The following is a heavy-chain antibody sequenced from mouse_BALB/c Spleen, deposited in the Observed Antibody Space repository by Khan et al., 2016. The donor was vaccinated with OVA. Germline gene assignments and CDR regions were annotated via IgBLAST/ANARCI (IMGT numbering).Heavy chain of an antibody. CDR1: GDSITSGY. J-gene: IGHJ3*01. CDR2: IIYTGYT. D-gene: IGHD2-14*01. V-gene: IGHV3-8*02. CDR3: ARSTYRYAFVY. Sequence: VQLKQSGPSLVKPSQTLSLTCSVTGDSITSGYWNWIRKFPGNKLEYMGYIIYTGYTYYNPSLKSRNSITRHTSKNQYYLHLNSVTDEDTATYYCARSTYRYAFVYWGQGTLVTVSA.